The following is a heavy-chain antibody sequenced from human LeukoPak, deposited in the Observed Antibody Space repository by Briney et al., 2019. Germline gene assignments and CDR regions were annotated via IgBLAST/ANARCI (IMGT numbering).Heavy chain of an antibody. D-gene: IGHD3-3*01. CDR2: INSNSGGT. CDR3: ARDLGLHYDFWSGYWFDS. CDR1: GYTFTGYY. V-gene: IGHV1-2*02. J-gene: IGHJ5*01. Sequence: RASVKVSCKASGYTFTGYYMHWVRQAPGQGLEWMGWINSNSGGTNYAQRFQGRVTMTRDTSVSTAYMELSRLRSDDTAVYYCARDLGLHYDFWSGYWFDSWGQGTLVTVSS.